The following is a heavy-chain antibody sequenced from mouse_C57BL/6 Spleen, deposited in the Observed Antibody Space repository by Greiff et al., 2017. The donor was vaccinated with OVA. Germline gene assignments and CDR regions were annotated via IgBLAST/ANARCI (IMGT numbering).Heavy chain of an antibody. CDR1: GYAFSSYW. V-gene: IGHV1-80*01. CDR3: VRSEGAYYFDY. CDR2: IYPGDGDT. Sequence: QVQLKESGAELVKPGASVKISCKASGYAFSSYWMNWVKQRPGKGLEGIGQIYPGDGDTNYNGKFKGKATLTADKSSSTAYMQLSSLTSEDSAVYFCVRSEGAYYFDYWGQGTTLTVSS. J-gene: IGHJ2*01.